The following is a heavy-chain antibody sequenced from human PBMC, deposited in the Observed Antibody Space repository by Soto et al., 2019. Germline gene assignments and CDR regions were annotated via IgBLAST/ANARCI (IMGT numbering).Heavy chain of an antibody. J-gene: IGHJ4*02. D-gene: IGHD3-22*01. CDR1: GFTFSSYE. CDR2: ISSSGSTT. CDR3: AREENYYESSGYAGRYFDY. V-gene: IGHV3-48*03. Sequence: GGSLRLSCEVSGFTFSSYEMSWVRQAPGKGLECIAYISSSGSTTDHADSVKGRFAVSRDNAKNSLYLEMNSLRVEDSGIYYCAREENYYESSGYAGRYFDYWGQGALVTVSS.